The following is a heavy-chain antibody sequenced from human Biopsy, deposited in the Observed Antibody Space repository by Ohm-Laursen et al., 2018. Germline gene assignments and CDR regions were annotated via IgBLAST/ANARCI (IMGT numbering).Heavy chain of an antibody. CDR3: AREGDDSSGYTPHYFDY. CDR1: GFTFSTYW. V-gene: IGHV3-7*01. D-gene: IGHD3-22*01. CDR2: IKRDGSQS. Sequence: SLRLSCAASGFTFSTYWMTWVRQAPGKGLEWVANIKRDGSQSNHADSVKGRFTISRDGPKNTLYLQMNSLRAEDTAVYYCAREGDDSSGYTPHYFDYWGQGTLVTVSS. J-gene: IGHJ4*02.